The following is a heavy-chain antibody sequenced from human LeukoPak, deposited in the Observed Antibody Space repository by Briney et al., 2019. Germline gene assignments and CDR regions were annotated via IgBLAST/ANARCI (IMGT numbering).Heavy chain of an antibody. Sequence: GGSLRLSCAASGFTFSSYAMHWVRQAPGKGLEYVSAISSNGGSTYYANSVKGRFTISRDNSKNTLYLQMGSLRAEDMAVYYCARDVRGIVGEKDYWGQGTRVTVSS. V-gene: IGHV3-64*01. J-gene: IGHJ4*02. CDR1: GFTFSSYA. CDR3: ARDVRGIVGEKDY. CDR2: ISSNGGST. D-gene: IGHD1-26*01.